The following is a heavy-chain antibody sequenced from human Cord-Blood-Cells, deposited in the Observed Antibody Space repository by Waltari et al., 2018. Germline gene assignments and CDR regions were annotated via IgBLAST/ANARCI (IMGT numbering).Heavy chain of an antibody. CDR1: GYTRTELS. V-gene: IGHV1-24*01. D-gene: IGHD1-1*01. Sequence: QVQLVQSGAEVKKPGASVKVSCKVSGYTRTELSMHWWRKAPGKGLEWVGGFDPEDGETIYAQKFQGRVTMTEDTSTDTAYMELSSLRSEDTAVYYCATVPHPKTGSQGDFDYWGQGTLVTVSS. CDR3: ATVPHPKTGSQGDFDY. J-gene: IGHJ4*02. CDR2: FDPEDGET.